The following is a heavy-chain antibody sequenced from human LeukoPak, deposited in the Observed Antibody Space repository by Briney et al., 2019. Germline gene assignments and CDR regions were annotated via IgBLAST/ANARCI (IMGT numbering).Heavy chain of an antibody. V-gene: IGHV3-53*01. CDR3: VREREGSNSEH. CDR1: GFTFRNYA. D-gene: IGHD1-26*01. Sequence: GSLRLSCAASGFTFRNYAMTWVRQAPGMGLEWVSTIYSDGNTYYPDSVKGRFTISRDGSKNTLYLQLNSLRTEDTAIYYCVREREGSNSEHWGQGTLVTVSS. J-gene: IGHJ1*01. CDR2: IYSDGNT.